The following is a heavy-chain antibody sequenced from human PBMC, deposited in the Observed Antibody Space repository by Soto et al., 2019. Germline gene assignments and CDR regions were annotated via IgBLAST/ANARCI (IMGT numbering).Heavy chain of an antibody. D-gene: IGHD3-10*01. CDR1: GYTFTSYG. V-gene: IGHV1-18*01. J-gene: IGHJ4*02. Sequence: ASVKVSCKASGYTFTSYGISWVRQAPGQGLEWMGWISAYNGNTNYAQKLQGRVTITRDTSASTAYMEPSSLRSEDTAVYYCARDPLWFGELLDYWGQGTLVTVSS. CDR2: ISAYNGNT. CDR3: ARDPLWFGELLDY.